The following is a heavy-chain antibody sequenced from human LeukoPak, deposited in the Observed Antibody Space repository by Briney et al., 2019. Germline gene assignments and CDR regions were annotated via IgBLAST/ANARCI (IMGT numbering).Heavy chain of an antibody. J-gene: IGHJ3*02. Sequence: GGSLRLSCSASGFTFDDYEMSLSRQAPGKGPEVVSGNNWNCGSTGYADSVKGRFIISRDNAKNYLYLQMNSLRAEDTALYYCAREGVGYYGSSGPGDAFDIWGQGTMVTVSS. V-gene: IGHV3-20*04. CDR3: AREGVGYYGSSGPGDAFDI. CDR2: NNWNCGST. D-gene: IGHD3-22*01. CDR1: GFTFDDYE.